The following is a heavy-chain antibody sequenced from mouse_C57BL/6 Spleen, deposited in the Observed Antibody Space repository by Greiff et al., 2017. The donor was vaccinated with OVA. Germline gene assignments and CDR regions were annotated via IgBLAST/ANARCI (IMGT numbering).Heavy chain of an antibody. CDR3: AREGAYYDYDGDYFDY. Sequence: QVQLKQSGPELVKPGASVKISCKASGYAFSSSWMNWVKQRPGKGLEWIGRIYPGDGDTNYNGKFKGKATLTADKSSSTANMQLSSLTSDDAAVYCCAREGAYYDYDGDYFDYWGQGTTLTVSS. J-gene: IGHJ2*01. CDR2: IYPGDGDT. D-gene: IGHD2-4*01. V-gene: IGHV1-82*01. CDR1: GYAFSSSW.